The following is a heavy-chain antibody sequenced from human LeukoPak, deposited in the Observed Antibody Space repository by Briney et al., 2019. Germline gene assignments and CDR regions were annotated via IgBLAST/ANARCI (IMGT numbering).Heavy chain of an antibody. V-gene: IGHV4-39*07. Sequence: SETLSLTCTVSGGSISSSSYYWGWIRQPPGKGLEWIGSIYHSGSTYYNPSLKSRGTISVDTSKNQFSLKLSSVTAADTAVYYCASFYGSGFSFDYWGQGTLVTVSS. D-gene: IGHD3-10*01. CDR3: ASFYGSGFSFDY. J-gene: IGHJ4*02. CDR2: IYHSGST. CDR1: GGSISSSSYY.